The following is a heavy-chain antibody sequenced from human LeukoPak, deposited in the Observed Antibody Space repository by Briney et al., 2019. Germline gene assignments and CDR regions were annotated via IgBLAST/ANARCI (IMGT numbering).Heavy chain of an antibody. V-gene: IGHV4-59*12. D-gene: IGHD3-10*01. CDR2: IYSSGTT. CDR3: ASSYYYGSGSYLE. CDR1: GGSISNYY. Sequence: SETLSLTCTVSGGSISNYYWSWIRQPPGKGLEWIGYIYSSGTTNYNPSLKSRVTMSVDTSKNQFSLKLSSVTAADTAVYYCASSYYYGSGSYLEWGQGTLVTVSS. J-gene: IGHJ4*02.